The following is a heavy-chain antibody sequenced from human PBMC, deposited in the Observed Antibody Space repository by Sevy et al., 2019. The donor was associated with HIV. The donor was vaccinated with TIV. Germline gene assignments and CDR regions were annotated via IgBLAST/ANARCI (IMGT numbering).Heavy chain of an antibody. D-gene: IGHD3-3*01. V-gene: IGHV2-5*01. Sequence: SGPTLVNPTQTLTLTCTFSGFSLSTSGVGVGWIRQPPGKALEWLAVIYWNADRRYSPSLKSRLTITKDTSKNQVVLTMTNMDPVDSATYYCARLVASITIFSAVNPYGFVPWGQGTLVTGSS. CDR1: GFSLSTSGVG. CDR2: IYWNADR. J-gene: IGHJ5*02. CDR3: ARLVASITIFSAVNPYGFVP.